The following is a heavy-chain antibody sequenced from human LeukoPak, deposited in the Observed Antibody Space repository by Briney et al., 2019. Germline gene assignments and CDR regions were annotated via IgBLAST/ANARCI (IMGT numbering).Heavy chain of an antibody. V-gene: IGHV3-74*01. Sequence: GGSLRLSCAASGFTFSSYWMHWVRQAPGKGLLWVSRIRSDGSSTIYADSVKGRFTISRDNAKNTLYLQMNGLRAEDTAVYYCARVGFSDSSGFPLDYWGQGTLVTVSS. CDR2: IRSDGSST. D-gene: IGHD3-22*01. CDR1: GFTFSSYW. CDR3: ARVGFSDSSGFPLDY. J-gene: IGHJ4*02.